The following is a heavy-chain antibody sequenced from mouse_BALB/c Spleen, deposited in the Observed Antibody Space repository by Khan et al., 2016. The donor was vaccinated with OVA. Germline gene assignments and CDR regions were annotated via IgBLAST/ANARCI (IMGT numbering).Heavy chain of an antibody. CDR1: GYSITSDYA. V-gene: IGHV3-2*02. D-gene: IGHD1-1*01. CDR2: ISYSGNT. J-gene: IGHJ2*01. Sequence: EVKVEESGPGLVKPSQSLSLTCTVTGYSITSDYAWNWIRQFPGNKLEWMGFISYSGNTNYNPSLKSRISITRDTSKNQLFLQLNAVTTEDTATYYCARVYGGDFDYWGQGTTLTVSS. CDR3: ARVYGGDFDY.